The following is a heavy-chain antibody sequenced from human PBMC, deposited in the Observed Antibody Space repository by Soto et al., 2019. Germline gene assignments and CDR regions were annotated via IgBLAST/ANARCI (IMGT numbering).Heavy chain of an antibody. Sequence: EVQLLESGGGLVQPGGSLRLSCAASGFTFSSYAMSWVRQAPGKGLEWVSAISGSGGSTYYADSVKGRFTISRDNSKNTLYLQMNSLRAEDTAVYYCAKHYCSSTSCYAAYYYYYYMDVWGKGTTVTVSS. CDR3: AKHYCSSTSCYAAYYYYYYMDV. D-gene: IGHD2-2*01. CDR1: GFTFSSYA. J-gene: IGHJ6*03. CDR2: ISGSGGST. V-gene: IGHV3-23*01.